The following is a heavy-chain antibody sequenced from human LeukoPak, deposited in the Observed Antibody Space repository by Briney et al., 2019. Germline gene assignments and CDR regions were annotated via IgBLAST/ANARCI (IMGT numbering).Heavy chain of an antibody. Sequence: PGGSLRLSCAASRFTFSSYGMHWVRQAPGKGLEWVAVISYDGSNKYYADSVKGRFTISRDNSKNTLYLQMNSLRAEDTAVYYCVKGSYSNYGMDVWGQGTTVTVSS. J-gene: IGHJ6*02. D-gene: IGHD3-10*01. CDR3: VKGSYSNYGMDV. CDR1: RFTFSSYG. CDR2: ISYDGSNK. V-gene: IGHV3-30*18.